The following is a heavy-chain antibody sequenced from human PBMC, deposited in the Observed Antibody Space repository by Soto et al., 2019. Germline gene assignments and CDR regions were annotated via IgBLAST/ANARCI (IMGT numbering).Heavy chain of an antibody. CDR2: IYWDDDK. V-gene: IGHV2-5*02. Sequence: QITLKESGPTLVKPTQTLTLTCTFSGFSLSTSGVGVGWIRQPPGKGLEWLALIYWDDDKRYSPSLKSRLTITKDTSKNLVVLTMTNMDPVDTATYYCAHRTTVHYGDYGSFDPWGQGTLVTVSS. J-gene: IGHJ5*02. D-gene: IGHD4-17*01. CDR1: GFSLSTSGVG. CDR3: AHRTTVHYGDYGSFDP.